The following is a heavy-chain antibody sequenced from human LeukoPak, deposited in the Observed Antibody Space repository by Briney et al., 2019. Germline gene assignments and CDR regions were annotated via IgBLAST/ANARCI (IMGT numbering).Heavy chain of an antibody. Sequence: SVKVSCKASGGTFSSYAISWVRQAPGQGLEWMGGIIPIFGTANYAQKLQGRVTITADKSTSTAYMELSSLRSEDTAVYYCTMTTVTTSSDYWGQGTLVTVSS. CDR3: TMTTVTTSSDY. V-gene: IGHV1-69*06. CDR1: GGTFSSYA. J-gene: IGHJ4*02. D-gene: IGHD4-17*01. CDR2: IIPIFGTA.